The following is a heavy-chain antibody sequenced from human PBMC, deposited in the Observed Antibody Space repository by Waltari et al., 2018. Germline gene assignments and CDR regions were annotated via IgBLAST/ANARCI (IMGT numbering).Heavy chain of an antibody. V-gene: IGHV4-59*11. CDR3: ARGVILAVAGNYFDY. Sequence: QVQLQESGPGLVKPSETLSLTCTVSGGSISSHYWSWIRQPPGKGLEWIGYIYYSGSTTYNPSLKSRVTISVDTSKNQFSLKLSSVTAADTAVYYCARGVILAVAGNYFDYWGQGTLVTVSS. CDR2: IYYSGST. D-gene: IGHD6-19*01. J-gene: IGHJ4*02. CDR1: GGSISSHY.